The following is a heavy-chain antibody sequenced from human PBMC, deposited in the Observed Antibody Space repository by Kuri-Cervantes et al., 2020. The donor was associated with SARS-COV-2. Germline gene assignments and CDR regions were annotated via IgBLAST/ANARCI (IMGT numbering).Heavy chain of an antibody. J-gene: IGHJ4*02. V-gene: IGHV1-69*06. D-gene: IGHD1-26*01. CDR3: ASAVAVGATAFDY. Sequence: SVKVSCKASGGTFGSYAISWVRQAPGQGLEWMGGIIPIFGTANYAQKFQGRVTITADKSTSTAYMELSSLRSEDTAVYYCASAVAVGATAFDYWGQGTLVTVSS. CDR2: IIPIFGTA. CDR1: GGTFGSYA.